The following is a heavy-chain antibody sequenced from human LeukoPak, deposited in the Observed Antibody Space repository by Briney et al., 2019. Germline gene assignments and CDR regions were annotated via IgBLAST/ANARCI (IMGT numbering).Heavy chain of an antibody. D-gene: IGHD3-3*01. CDR3: ARLTAGVNYDFWSGHDAFDI. CDR2: IYYSGST. J-gene: IGHJ3*02. CDR1: GGSISSSSYY. V-gene: IGHV4-39*01. Sequence: SETLSLTCTVSGGSISSSSYYWGWIRQPPGKGLEWIGSIYYSGSTYYNPSLKSRATISVDTSKNQFSLKLSSVTAADTAVYYCARLTAGVNYDFWSGHDAFDIWGQGTMVTVSS.